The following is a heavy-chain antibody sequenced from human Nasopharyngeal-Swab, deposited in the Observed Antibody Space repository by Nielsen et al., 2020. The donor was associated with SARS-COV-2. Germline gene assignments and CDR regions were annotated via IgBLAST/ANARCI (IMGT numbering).Heavy chain of an antibody. V-gene: IGHV4-34*01. CDR2: INHSGGT. D-gene: IGHD3-3*01. CDR1: GGSFSGYY. CDR3: ARAQYDFWSGSYRNWFDP. J-gene: IGHJ5*02. Sequence: SETLSLTCAVYGGSFSGYYRSWIRQPPGKGLEWIGDINHSGGTNYNPSPKSRVTISVDTSKNQFSLKLSTVIGADTAVYYCARAQYDFWSGSYRNWFDPWGQGTLVTVSS.